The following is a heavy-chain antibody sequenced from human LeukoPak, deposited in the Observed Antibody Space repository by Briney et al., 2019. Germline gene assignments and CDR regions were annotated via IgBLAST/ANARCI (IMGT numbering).Heavy chain of an antibody. CDR1: GGSISSSSYY. V-gene: IGHV4-39*01. CDR3: ARRLINSRNAGVPG. Sequence: SETLSLTCTVSGGSISSSSYYWGWIRQPPGKGLEWIGSIYYSGNTYYNPSLKSRVTISVDTSTDQFSLKLSSVTAADTAVYYCARRLINSRNAGVPGWGQGTLVTVSS. J-gene: IGHJ4*02. D-gene: IGHD2-2*01. CDR2: IYYSGNT.